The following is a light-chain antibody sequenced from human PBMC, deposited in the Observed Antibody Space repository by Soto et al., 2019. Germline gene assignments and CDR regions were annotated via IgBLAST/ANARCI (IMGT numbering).Light chain of an antibody. J-gene: IGKJ3*01. V-gene: IGKV1-9*01. Sequence: DIQLTQSPSFLSASVGDRVTITCRASQDINSYLAWYQQKPGKAPKLLIYAASILQSGVPSRFSGSGSGTEFTLTISSLQPEDFATYYCQQLNSYPSFTFGPGTKVDIK. CDR1: QDINSY. CDR2: AAS. CDR3: QQLNSYPSFT.